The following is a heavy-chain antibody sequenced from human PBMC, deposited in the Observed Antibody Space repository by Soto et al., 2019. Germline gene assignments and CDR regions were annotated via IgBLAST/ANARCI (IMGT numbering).Heavy chain of an antibody. CDR1: GGSISSYY. CDR3: ARDRVIQLWPTGAFDI. Sequence: SETLSLTCTVSGGSISSYYWSWIRQPPGKGLEWIGYIYYSGSTNYNPSLKSRVTISVDTSRNQFSLKLSSVTAADTAVYYCARDRVIQLWPTGAFDIWGQGTMVTVSS. D-gene: IGHD5-18*01. V-gene: IGHV4-59*01. CDR2: IYYSGST. J-gene: IGHJ3*02.